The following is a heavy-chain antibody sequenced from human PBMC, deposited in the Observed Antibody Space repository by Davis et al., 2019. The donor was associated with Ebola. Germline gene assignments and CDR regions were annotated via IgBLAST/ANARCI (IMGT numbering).Heavy chain of an antibody. Sequence: ASVKVSCKASGYTFTSYGISWVRQAPGQGLEWMGWISGYNGHTNYAQKFQGRVTMTTDSSTSTGYMELRSLRSDDTAVYYCARDFSIASAGTVDYWGQGTTVTVSS. D-gene: IGHD6-13*01. CDR3: ARDFSIASAGTVDY. CDR1: GYTFTSYG. J-gene: IGHJ4*02. V-gene: IGHV1-18*01. CDR2: ISGYNGHT.